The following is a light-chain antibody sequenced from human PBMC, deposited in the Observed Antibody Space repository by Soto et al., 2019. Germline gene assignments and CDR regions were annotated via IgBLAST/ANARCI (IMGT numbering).Light chain of an antibody. J-gene: IGKJ1*01. CDR1: QSVSSSY. CDR2: GAS. Sequence: EIVLTQSPGTLSLSPGERATLSCRASQSVSSSYLAWYQQKPGQAPRPLIYGASSRATGIPDRFSGSGSGTEFTLTICSLQSEDFAVYYCQQYNNWPTFGQGTKVDIK. V-gene: IGKV3-20*01. CDR3: QQYNNWPT.